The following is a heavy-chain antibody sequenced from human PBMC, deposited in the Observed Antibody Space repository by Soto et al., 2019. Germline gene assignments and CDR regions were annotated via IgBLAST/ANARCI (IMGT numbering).Heavy chain of an antibody. CDR2: ISGNGAET. Sequence: GGSLRLSCGSSVFTFSSYTRSGVGHPPGKALEWFSAISGNGAETTYAEPVRGRLTISRDNSKNTLYLQMNSLGADDAAVYYCGKQRRRRGWFVCNYWGQGIVVTVSS. J-gene: IGHJ4*02. D-gene: IGHD6-19*01. CDR3: GKQRRRRGWFVCNY. V-gene: IGHV3-23*01. CDR1: VFTFSSYT.